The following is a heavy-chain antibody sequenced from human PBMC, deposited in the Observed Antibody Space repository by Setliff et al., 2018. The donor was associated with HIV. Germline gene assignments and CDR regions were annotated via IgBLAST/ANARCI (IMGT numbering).Heavy chain of an antibody. J-gene: IGHJ4*02. Sequence: SETLSLTCTVSGGSISTYYWSWIRQPAGKGLEWIGRIYTSGYTNNNPSLKSRVVMSIDTSKNQFSLKLSSVTAADTAVYYCARLYYDSPSTIDYWGQGTLVTVSS. D-gene: IGHD3-16*01. V-gene: IGHV4-4*07. CDR3: ARLYYDSPSTIDY. CDR2: IYTSGYT. CDR1: GGSISTYY.